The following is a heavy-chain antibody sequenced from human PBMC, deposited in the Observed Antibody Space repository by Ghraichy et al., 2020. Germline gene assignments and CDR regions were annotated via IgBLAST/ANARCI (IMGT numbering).Heavy chain of an antibody. D-gene: IGHD6-13*01. CDR1: GFTFSSYS. CDR2: ISSSSSYI. Sequence: GGSLRLSCAASGFTFSSYSMNWVRQAPGKGLEWVSSISSSSSYIYYADSVKGRFTISRDNAKNSLYLQMNSLRAEDTAVYYCARGGGSSSDGDPRYFDYWGQGTRVTVSS. J-gene: IGHJ4*02. CDR3: ARGGGSSSDGDPRYFDY. V-gene: IGHV3-21*01.